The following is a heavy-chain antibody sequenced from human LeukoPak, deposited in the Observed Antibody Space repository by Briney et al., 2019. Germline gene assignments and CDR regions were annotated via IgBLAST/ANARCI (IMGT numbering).Heavy chain of an antibody. CDR1: GDSISFYY. CDR2: IYDNGNT. V-gene: IGHV4-59*01. D-gene: IGHD3-10*01. CDR3: ARGVGYYYYYYGMDV. Sequence: SETLSLTCTVSGDSISFYYWNWLRQPPGKGLEWVGYIYDNGNTHYNPSLKSRVTISLDTSKNQFSLKLNSVTAADTAVYYCARGVGYYYYYYGMDVWGQGTTVTVSS. J-gene: IGHJ6*02.